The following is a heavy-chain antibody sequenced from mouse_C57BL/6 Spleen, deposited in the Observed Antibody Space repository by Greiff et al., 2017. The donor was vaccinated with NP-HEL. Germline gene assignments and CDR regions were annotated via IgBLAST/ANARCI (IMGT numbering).Heavy chain of an antibody. J-gene: IGHJ3*01. CDR1: GFTFSDYG. V-gene: IGHV5-17*01. Sequence: EVQLVESGGGLVKPGGSLKLSCAASGFTFSDYGMHWVRQAPEKGLEWVAYLSSGSSTIYYADTVKGRFTISRDNAKNTLCLQMTSLRSEDTAMYYCARRSTDGYPFAYGGQGTLVTVSA. D-gene: IGHD2-3*01. CDR2: LSSGSSTI. CDR3: ARRSTDGYPFAY.